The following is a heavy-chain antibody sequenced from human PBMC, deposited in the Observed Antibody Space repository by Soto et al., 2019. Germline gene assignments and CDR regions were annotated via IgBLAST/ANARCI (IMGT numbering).Heavy chain of an antibody. D-gene: IGHD3-10*01. CDR2: IYYSGST. Sequence: SETLSLTCAFYGASSSNYYWSWIRQSPGKGLEWIGYIYYSGSTNYNPSLKSRVTISVDTSKNQFSLKLSSVTAADTAVYYCARLLWFGELLAWFDPWGQGTLVTVSS. V-gene: IGHV4-59*01. CDR3: ARLLWFGELLAWFDP. J-gene: IGHJ5*02. CDR1: GASSSNYY.